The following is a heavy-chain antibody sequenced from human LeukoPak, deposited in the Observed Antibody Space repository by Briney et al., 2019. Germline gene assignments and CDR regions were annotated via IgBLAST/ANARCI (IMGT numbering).Heavy chain of an antibody. CDR2: ITYDGNNK. Sequence: GGSLRLSCAASGFTFSSYGMHWVRQAPGKGLEWVAVITYDGNNKYYADSVKDRFTLSRDTSKNTLYLQMNSLRTEDTATYYCARGYGSASVDYWGQGTPVTVSS. V-gene: IGHV3-30*03. D-gene: IGHD6-6*01. CDR1: GFTFSSYG. CDR3: ARGYGSASVDY. J-gene: IGHJ4*02.